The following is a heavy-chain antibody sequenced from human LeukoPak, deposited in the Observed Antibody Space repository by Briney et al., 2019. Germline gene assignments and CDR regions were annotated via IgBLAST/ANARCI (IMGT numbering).Heavy chain of an antibody. Sequence: GGSLRLSCAASGFTFSSYAMHWVRQAPGKGLEWVAIISYDGSNKYYADSVKGRFTISRDNSKNTLYLQMNSLRAEDTAVYYCARGYVTLRRGPYYFDYWGQGTLVTVSS. J-gene: IGHJ4*02. CDR2: ISYDGSNK. V-gene: IGHV3-30-3*01. D-gene: IGHD3-16*01. CDR3: ARGYVTLRRGPYYFDY. CDR1: GFTFSSYA.